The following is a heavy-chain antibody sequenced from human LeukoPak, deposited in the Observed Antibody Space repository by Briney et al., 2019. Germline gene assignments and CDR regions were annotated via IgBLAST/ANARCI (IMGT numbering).Heavy chain of an antibody. CDR3: ARRVGYYGSGKYFYYMDV. Sequence: GGSLRLSCAASGFIFSSYAMHWVRQAPGKGLEYVSAISSNGGNTNYENFVKGRFTISRDNSKNTLYLQMGSLRAEDMAVYYCARRVGYYGSGKYFYYMDVWGKGTTVTVSS. J-gene: IGHJ6*03. D-gene: IGHD3-10*01. V-gene: IGHV3-64*01. CDR1: GFIFSSYA. CDR2: ISSNGGNT.